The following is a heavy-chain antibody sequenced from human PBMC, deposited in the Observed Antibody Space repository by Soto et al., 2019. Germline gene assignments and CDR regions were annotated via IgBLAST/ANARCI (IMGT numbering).Heavy chain of an antibody. D-gene: IGHD3-3*01. J-gene: IGHJ5*02. CDR1: GGSFSGYY. CDR2: INHSGST. Sequence: PSETLSLTCAVYGGSFSGYYWSWIRQPPGKGLEWIGEINHSGSTNYNPSLKSRVTISVDTSKNQFSLKLSSVTAADTAVYYCARGERITIFGVVPRSCWFDPWGQGTLVTVS. CDR3: ARGERITIFGVVPRSCWFDP. V-gene: IGHV4-34*01.